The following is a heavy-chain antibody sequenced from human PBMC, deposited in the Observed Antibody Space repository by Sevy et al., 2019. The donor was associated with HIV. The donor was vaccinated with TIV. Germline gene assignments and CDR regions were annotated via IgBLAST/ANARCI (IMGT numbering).Heavy chain of an antibody. Sequence: GESLKISCAASGFTFSSYAMSWVRQAPGKGLEWVSAISGSGGSTYYADSVKGRFTISRDNSKNTLYLQMNSLRAEDTAVYYCAKIRFEIYCSGGSCYYFDYWGQGTLVTVSS. CDR1: GFTFSSYA. J-gene: IGHJ4*02. CDR3: AKIRFEIYCSGGSCYYFDY. D-gene: IGHD2-15*01. CDR2: ISGSGGST. V-gene: IGHV3-23*01.